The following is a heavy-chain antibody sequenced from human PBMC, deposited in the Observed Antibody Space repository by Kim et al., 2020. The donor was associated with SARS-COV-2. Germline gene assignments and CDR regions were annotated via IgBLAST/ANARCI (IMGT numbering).Heavy chain of an antibody. CDR3: ARDYVVPDYYGMDV. Sequence: PPIKSRVTISVDTSKNQFSLKLSSVTAADTAVYYCARDYVVPDYYGMDVWGQGTTVTVSS. J-gene: IGHJ6*02. V-gene: IGHV4-31*02. D-gene: IGHD2-2*01.